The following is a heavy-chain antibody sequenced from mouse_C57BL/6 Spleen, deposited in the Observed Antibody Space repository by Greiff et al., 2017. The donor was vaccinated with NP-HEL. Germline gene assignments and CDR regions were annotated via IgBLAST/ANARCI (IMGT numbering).Heavy chain of an antibody. Sequence: VQLKESGPELVKPGASVKISCKASGYTFTDYYMNWVKQSHGKSLEWIGDINPNNGGTSYNQKFKGKATLTVDKSSSTAYMELRSLTSEDSAVYYCARYDYGYFDYWGQGTTLTVSS. CDR1: GYTFTDYY. V-gene: IGHV1-26*01. CDR3: ARYDYGYFDY. J-gene: IGHJ2*01. CDR2: INPNNGGT. D-gene: IGHD2-4*01.